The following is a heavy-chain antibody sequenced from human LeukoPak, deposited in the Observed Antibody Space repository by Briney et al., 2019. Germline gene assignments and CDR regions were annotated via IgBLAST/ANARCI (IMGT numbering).Heavy chain of an antibody. Sequence: SETLSLTCAVFGGSISSGGYSWNWIRQPPGKGLEWIGYIYHTGNTFYNPSLKSRVTISVDRSKNQFSLRLTSVTAADTAVYYCARGFFVREDPGSWFDPWGQGTLVTVSP. J-gene: IGHJ5*02. CDR3: ARGFFVREDPGSWFDP. CDR2: IYHTGNT. D-gene: IGHD3-10*02. CDR1: GGSISSGGYS. V-gene: IGHV4-30-2*01.